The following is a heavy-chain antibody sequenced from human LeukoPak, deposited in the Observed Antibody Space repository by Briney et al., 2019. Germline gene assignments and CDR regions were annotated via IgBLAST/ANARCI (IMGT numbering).Heavy chain of an antibody. CDR2: INHSGST. V-gene: IGHV4-39*07. CDR3: ARGPTRLYY. J-gene: IGHJ4*02. Sequence: KASQTLSLTCTVSGGSISSSSYYWSWIRQPPGKGLEWIGEINHSGSTNYNPSLKSRVTISVDTSKNQFSLKLSSVTAADTAVYYCARGPTRLYYWGQGTLVTVSS. CDR1: GGSISSSSYY.